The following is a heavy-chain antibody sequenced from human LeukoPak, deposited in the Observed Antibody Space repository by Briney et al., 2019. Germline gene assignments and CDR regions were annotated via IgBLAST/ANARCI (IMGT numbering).Heavy chain of an antibody. D-gene: IGHD6-13*01. CDR3: ARGKAAAASTLPFDP. CDR1: GGSINYYY. Sequence: SETLSLTCTVSGGSINYYYWNWIRQPPGKGLEWIGHIYYSGSTNYNSSLKSRVTISVDTSRNQFSLKLSSLTAADTAVYYCARGKAAAASTLPFDPCGQGTPVTVSS. V-gene: IGHV4-59*01. CDR2: IYYSGST. J-gene: IGHJ5*02.